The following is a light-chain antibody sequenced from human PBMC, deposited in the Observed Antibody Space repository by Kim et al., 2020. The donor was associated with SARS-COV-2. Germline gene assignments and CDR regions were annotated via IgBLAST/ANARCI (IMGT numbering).Light chain of an antibody. V-gene: IGKV1-27*01. Sequence: DIQMTQSPSSLSASVGDRVTITCRASQGISSNVAWYQQKPGDVPKLLIYDASALVSGVPYRFSGSGSVTDFTLTISSLQPEDVATYYCQKYNGAPWTFGQGSKV. CDR1: QGISSN. CDR3: QKYNGAPWT. J-gene: IGKJ1*01. CDR2: DAS.